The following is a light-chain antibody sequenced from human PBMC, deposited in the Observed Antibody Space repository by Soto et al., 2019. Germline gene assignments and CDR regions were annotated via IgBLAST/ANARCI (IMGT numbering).Light chain of an antibody. CDR1: QSVGSN. V-gene: IGKV3-15*01. CDR2: GTS. J-gene: IGKJ2*01. Sequence: EIVMTQSPATLSVSPGERATLSCRASQSVGSNLAWFQQKPGQAPRLLIYGTSTRATSIPARFSGSGSGTEFTLTISSLQSEDFAVYYCQQYNNSPPMYTFGQGTRLEIK. CDR3: QQYNNSPPMYT.